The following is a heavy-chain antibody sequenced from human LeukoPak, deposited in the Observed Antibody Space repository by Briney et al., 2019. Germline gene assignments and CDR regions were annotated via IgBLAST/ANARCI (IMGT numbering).Heavy chain of an antibody. Sequence: ASVKVSCKASGYTFTSYYMHWVRQAPGQGLEWMGIINPSGGSTSYAQKFQGRVTMTRDTSTSTAYMELRSLRSDDTAVYYCARVKGLLWFGEFYYYGMDVWGQGTTVTVSS. D-gene: IGHD3-10*01. CDR3: ARVKGLLWFGEFYYYGMDV. J-gene: IGHJ6*02. V-gene: IGHV1-46*01. CDR1: GYTFTSYY. CDR2: INPSGGST.